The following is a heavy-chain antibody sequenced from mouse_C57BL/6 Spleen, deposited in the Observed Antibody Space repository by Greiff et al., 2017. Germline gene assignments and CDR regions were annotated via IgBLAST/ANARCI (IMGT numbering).Heavy chain of an antibody. CDR3: AYSNYPQDY. CDR1: GYTFTDYN. V-gene: IGHV1-22*01. J-gene: IGHJ2*01. CDR2: INPNNGGT. Sequence: VQLKESGPELVKPGASVKMSCKASGYTFTDYNMHWVKQSHGKSLEWIGYINPNNGGTSYNQKFKGKATLTVNKSSSTAYMELRSLTSEDSAVYYCAYSNYPQDYWGQGTTLTVSS. D-gene: IGHD2-5*01.